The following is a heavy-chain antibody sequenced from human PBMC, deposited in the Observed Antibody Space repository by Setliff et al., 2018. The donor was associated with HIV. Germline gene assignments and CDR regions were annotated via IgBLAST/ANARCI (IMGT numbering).Heavy chain of an antibody. J-gene: IGHJ4*02. D-gene: IGHD3-22*01. CDR1: GGSFSGFY. Sequence: PSETLSLTCAVYGGSFSGFYWSWIRQPPGKGLEWIGEINHSGSTNYSPSLKSRVSISVDTSKNQFSLNMSSVTAADTAVYYCARPPYDSTAGGFDYWGQGTLVTVSS. CDR3: ARPPYDSTAGGFDY. CDR2: INHSGST. V-gene: IGHV4-34*01.